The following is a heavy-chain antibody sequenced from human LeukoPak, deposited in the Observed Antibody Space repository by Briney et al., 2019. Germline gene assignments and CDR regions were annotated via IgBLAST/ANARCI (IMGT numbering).Heavy chain of an antibody. V-gene: IGHV4-34*01. CDR2: ISHSGST. CDR1: GGSFSGYY. D-gene: IGHD3-3*01. Sequence: SETLSPTCAVYGGSFSGYYWSWIRQPPGKGLEWIVEISHSGSTNYNPSLKSRVTISVDTSKNQFSLKLSSVTAADTAVYYCARGLYYDFWNGSGLDYWGQGTLVTVSS. CDR3: ARGLYYDFWNGSGLDY. J-gene: IGHJ4*02.